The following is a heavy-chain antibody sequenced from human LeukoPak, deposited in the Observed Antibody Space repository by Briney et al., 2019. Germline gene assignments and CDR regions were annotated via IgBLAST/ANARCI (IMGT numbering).Heavy chain of an antibody. D-gene: IGHD3-22*01. J-gene: IGHJ4*02. Sequence: GGSLRLSCAASGFTFSNYSMNWVRQAPGKGMEWVSSISSSSSYIYYADSVKGRFTISRDNAKNSLYLQMNSLRAEDTAVYYSARASARYDSSGYYYAYWGQGTLVTVSS. CDR1: GFTFSNYS. V-gene: IGHV3-21*01. CDR2: ISSSSSYI. CDR3: ARASARYDSSGYYYAY.